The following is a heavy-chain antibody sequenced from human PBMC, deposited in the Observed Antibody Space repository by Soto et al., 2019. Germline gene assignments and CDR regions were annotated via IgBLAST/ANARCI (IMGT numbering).Heavy chain of an antibody. Sequence: SETLSLTCTVSGGSISSYYWSWIRQPPGKGLEWIGYIYYSGSTNYNPSLKSRVTISVDTSKNQFSLKLSSVTAADTAVYYCARAWRHEWDYYGRDVWGQGTTGTVS. J-gene: IGHJ6*02. CDR1: GGSISSYY. D-gene: IGHD1-26*01. V-gene: IGHV4-59*01. CDR2: IYYSGST. CDR3: ARAWRHEWDYYGRDV.